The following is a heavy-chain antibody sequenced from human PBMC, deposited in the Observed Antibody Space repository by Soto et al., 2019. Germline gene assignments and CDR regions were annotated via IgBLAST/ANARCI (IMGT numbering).Heavy chain of an antibody. V-gene: IGHV1-18*01. Sequence: QVQLVQSGAEVKKPGASVKVSCKASGYTFTNFGISWVRQAPGQGLEWMGWLSAYNGNTNYAQKFQGRVTMTTDTSTSTADMQVRSLRFDDTAVYYCARGGIPIDYWGQGTLVTVSS. D-gene: IGHD3-10*01. CDR2: LSAYNGNT. J-gene: IGHJ4*02. CDR3: ARGGIPIDY. CDR1: GYTFTNFG.